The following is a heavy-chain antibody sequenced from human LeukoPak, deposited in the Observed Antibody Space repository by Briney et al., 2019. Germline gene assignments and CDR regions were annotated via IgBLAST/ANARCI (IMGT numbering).Heavy chain of an antibody. J-gene: IGHJ4*02. CDR1: GFTFSSYW. Sequence: GGSLRLSRAASGFTFSSYWMHWVRQAPGKGLVWVSRINSDGSSTSYADSVKGRFTISRDNAKNTLYLQMNSLRAEDTAVYYCARDGFSVATNYWGQGTLVTVSS. V-gene: IGHV3-74*01. CDR3: ARDGFSVATNY. D-gene: IGHD5-12*01. CDR2: INSDGSST.